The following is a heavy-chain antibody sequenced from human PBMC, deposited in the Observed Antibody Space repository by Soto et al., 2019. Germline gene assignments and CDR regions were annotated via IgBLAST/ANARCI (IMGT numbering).Heavy chain of an antibody. V-gene: IGHV3-33*01. J-gene: IGHJ6*02. Sequence: GGSLRLSCAASGFTFSSYGMHWVRQAPGKGLEWVAVIWYDGSNKYYADSVKGRFTISRDNSKNTLYLQMNSLRAEDTAVYYCARDALNHYYGSGSYYTPNYYYGMDVWGQGTTVTVSS. CDR2: IWYDGSNK. CDR1: GFTFSSYG. D-gene: IGHD3-10*01. CDR3: ARDALNHYYGSGSYYTPNYYYGMDV.